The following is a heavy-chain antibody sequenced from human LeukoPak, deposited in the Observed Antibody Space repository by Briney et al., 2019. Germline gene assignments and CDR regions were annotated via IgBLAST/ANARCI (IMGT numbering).Heavy chain of an antibody. CDR1: GFTFSSYG. Sequence: GRSLRLSCAASGFTFSSYGMPWVRQAPGKGLEWVAVIWYDESNKYYADSVKGRFTISRDNSKNTLYLQMNSLRAEDTAVYYCARDFSGYCSGGSCYFPFYWGQGTLVTVSS. CDR2: IWYDESNK. CDR3: ARDFSGYCSGGSCYFPFY. D-gene: IGHD2-15*01. J-gene: IGHJ4*02. V-gene: IGHV3-33*01.